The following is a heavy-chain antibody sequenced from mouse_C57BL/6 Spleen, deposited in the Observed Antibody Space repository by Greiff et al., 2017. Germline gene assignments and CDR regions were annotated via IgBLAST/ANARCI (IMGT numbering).Heavy chain of an antibody. Sequence: EVKVVESGGGLVKPGGSLKLSCAASGFTFSSYAMSWVRQTPEKRLEWVATISDGGSYTYYPDNVKGRFTISRDNAKNNLYLQMSHLKSEDTAMYYCARVGSSYDYAMDYWGQGTSVTVSS. J-gene: IGHJ4*01. D-gene: IGHD1-1*01. CDR1: GFTFSSYA. CDR2: ISDGGSYT. V-gene: IGHV5-4*03. CDR3: ARVGSSYDYAMDY.